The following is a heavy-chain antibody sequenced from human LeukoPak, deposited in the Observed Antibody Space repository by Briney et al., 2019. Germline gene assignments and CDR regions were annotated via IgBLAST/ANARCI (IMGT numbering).Heavy chain of an antibody. CDR2: TYYRSKWYN. CDR1: GDSVSSNSAA. CDR3: SREVAYCGDDCYSAEFDY. D-gene: IGHD2-21*02. J-gene: IGHJ4*02. V-gene: IGHV6-1*01. Sequence: SQTLSLTCAISGDSVSSNSAAWNWIRQSPSRGLEWLGRTYYRSKWYNDYAVSVKSRITINPDTSKNQFSLQLNSVTPEDTAVYYCSREVAYCGDDCYSAEFDYWGQGILVTVS.